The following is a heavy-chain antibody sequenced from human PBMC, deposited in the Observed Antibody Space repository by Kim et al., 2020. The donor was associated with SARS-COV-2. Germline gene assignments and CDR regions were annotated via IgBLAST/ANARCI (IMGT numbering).Heavy chain of an antibody. CDR2: ISWNSGSI. V-gene: IGHV3-9*01. Sequence: GGSLRLSCAASGFTFDDYAMHWVRQAPGKGLEWVSGISWNSGSIGYADSVKGRFTISRDNAKNSLYLQMNSLRAEDTALYYCAKDRRRGYSYGPFDYWGQGTLVTVSS. J-gene: IGHJ4*02. CDR1: GFTFDDYA. D-gene: IGHD5-18*01. CDR3: AKDRRRGYSYGPFDY.